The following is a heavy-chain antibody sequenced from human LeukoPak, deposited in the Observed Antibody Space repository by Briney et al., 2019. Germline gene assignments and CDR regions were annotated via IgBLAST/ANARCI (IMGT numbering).Heavy chain of an antibody. Sequence: GGSLRLSCAASGFTFSTYGMHWVRQAPGKGLEWVAFIRYDGSNKYYADSVKGRCTISRDNSKNTLYLQMNSLRAEDTAVYYCAKERDTAMVTIDYWGQGTLVTVSS. CDR1: GFTFSTYG. D-gene: IGHD5-18*01. CDR3: AKERDTAMVTIDY. J-gene: IGHJ4*02. CDR2: IRYDGSNK. V-gene: IGHV3-30*02.